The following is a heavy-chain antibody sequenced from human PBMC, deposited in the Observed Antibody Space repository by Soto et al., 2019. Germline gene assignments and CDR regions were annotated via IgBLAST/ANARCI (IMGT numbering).Heavy chain of an antibody. V-gene: IGHV1-69*01. CDR3: ARLRRDWGDAFDL. CDR2: IIPVFDKA. J-gene: IGHJ3*01. D-gene: IGHD3-16*01. Sequence: QVQLVQSGADVKKPGSSVKVSCKTSGGPFGSSAISWVRQAPAQGLEWMGEIIPVFDKANYAQNFQGRLTITADEPTGTGFMPLSSLRSEDTAVYFCARLRRDWGDAFDLWGLGTFVTVSS. CDR1: GGPFGSSA.